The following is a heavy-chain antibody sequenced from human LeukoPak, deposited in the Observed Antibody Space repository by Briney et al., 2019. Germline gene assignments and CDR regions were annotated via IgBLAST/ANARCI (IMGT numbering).Heavy chain of an antibody. D-gene: IGHD6-13*01. V-gene: IGHV4-38-2*02. CDR2: IYHCGST. CDR1: GYSISSGHY. J-gene: IGHJ4*02. Sequence: SETLSLTCTVSGYSISSGHYCGWISQHPGKGLEWIGKIYHCGSTYYNPSLKRRVTMSADTSKNQFSLNRSSVTAADTAVYYCARVTSSSWFEFYFDYWGQGTLVTVSS. CDR3: ARVTSSSWFEFYFDY.